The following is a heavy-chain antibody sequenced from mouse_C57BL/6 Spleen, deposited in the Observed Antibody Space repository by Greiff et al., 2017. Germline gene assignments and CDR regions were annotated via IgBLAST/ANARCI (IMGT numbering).Heavy chain of an antibody. CDR2: IWGGGST. CDR1: GFSLTSYG. Sequence: QVQLQQSGPGLVQPSQSLSITCTVSGFSLTSYGVHWVRQPPGKGLEWLGVIWGGGSTDYNAAFMSRLSIIKDNSKSQVFFKMNSLQADDTAIYYCSKMIYDGFAYWGQGTLVTVSA. J-gene: IGHJ3*01. V-gene: IGHV2-5*01. CDR3: SKMIYDGFAY. D-gene: IGHD2-12*01.